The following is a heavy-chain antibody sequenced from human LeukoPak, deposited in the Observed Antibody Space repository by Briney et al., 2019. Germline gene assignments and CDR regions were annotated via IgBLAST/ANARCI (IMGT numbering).Heavy chain of an antibody. D-gene: IGHD4-17*01. CDR3: ARDPISDYGDCVAFDI. CDR2: ISAYNGNT. J-gene: IGHJ3*02. CDR1: GYTFTSYG. V-gene: IGHV1-18*01. Sequence: ASVKVSCKASGYTFTSYGISWVRQAPGQGLEWMGWISAYNGNTNYEQKLQGRVTMTTDTSTSTAYMELRGLRSDDTAVYYCARDPISDYGDCVAFDIWGQGTMVTVSS.